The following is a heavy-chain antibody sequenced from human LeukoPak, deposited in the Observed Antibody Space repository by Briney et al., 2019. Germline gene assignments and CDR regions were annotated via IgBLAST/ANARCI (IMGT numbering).Heavy chain of an antibody. V-gene: IGHV3-23*01. Sequence: PGGSLRLSCAASGFTFSSYGMSWVRQAPGKGLEWVSAISGSGGSTYYADSVKGRFTISRDNSKNTLYLQMNSLRAEDTAVYYCAKITEGGYSSSYAAFDIWGQGTMVTVSS. CDR2: ISGSGGST. CDR3: AKITEGGYSSSYAAFDI. D-gene: IGHD6-13*01. J-gene: IGHJ3*02. CDR1: GFTFSSYG.